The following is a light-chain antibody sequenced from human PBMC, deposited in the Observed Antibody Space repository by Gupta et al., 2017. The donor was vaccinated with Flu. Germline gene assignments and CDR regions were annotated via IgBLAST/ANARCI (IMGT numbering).Light chain of an antibody. CDR1: NSDIGASNH. CDR3: SSSTGSVSCV. Sequence: SVTIFCTGTNSDIGASNHVSWYQHHPGTAPKLMIWEVSKRPSGVSNRFSGSKSGTTASLTISGLQPEDEANYYCSSSTGSVSCVFGGGTKMTVL. V-gene: IGLV2-14*01. CDR2: EVS. J-gene: IGLJ3*02.